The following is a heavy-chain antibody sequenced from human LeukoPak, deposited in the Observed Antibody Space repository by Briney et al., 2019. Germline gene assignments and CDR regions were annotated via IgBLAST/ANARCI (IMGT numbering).Heavy chain of an antibody. CDR2: IQQDGSGK. V-gene: IGHV3-7*01. D-gene: IGHD4-23*01. J-gene: IGHJ4*02. CDR3: ARDPDYGGSGLFGDS. Sequence: PGGSLRLSCAASGFTFSSYWMTWVRQAPGKGLEWVANIQQDGSGKYYVDSVKGRFTISRDNAKNSLYLQMNSLRAEDTAVYYCARDPDYGGSGLFGDSWGQGTLVTVSS. CDR1: GFTFSSYW.